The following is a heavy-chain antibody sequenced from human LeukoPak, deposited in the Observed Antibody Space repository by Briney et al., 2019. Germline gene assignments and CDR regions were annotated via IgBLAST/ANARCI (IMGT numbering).Heavy chain of an antibody. V-gene: IGHV1-69*04. CDR3: AREYSSSSYFDY. Sequence: SVKVSCKASGGTFSSYAISWVRQAPGQGLEWMGRIIPILGIANYAQKFQGRVTITADKSTSTAYMELSSLRSEDTAVYYCAREYSSSSYFDYWGQGTLVTVSS. J-gene: IGHJ4*02. D-gene: IGHD6-13*01. CDR1: GGTFSSYA. CDR2: IIPILGIA.